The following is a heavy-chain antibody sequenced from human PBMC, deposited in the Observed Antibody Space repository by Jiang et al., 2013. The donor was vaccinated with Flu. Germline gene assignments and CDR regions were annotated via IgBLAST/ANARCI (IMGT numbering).Heavy chain of an antibody. D-gene: IGHD5-18*01. CDR1: GYTFTNYD. Sequence: GAEVKKPGASVKVSCKASGYTFTNYDISWVRQAPGQGLEWMGWISVYNGNTNYAQKFQGRVTMTTDTSTSTAYMELRSLTSDDTAVYYCARDSGHEYTYVFSFRNYNLDVWGQGTTVTVSS. J-gene: IGHJ6*02. CDR2: ISVYNGNT. V-gene: IGHV1-18*01. CDR3: ARDSGHEYTYVFSFRNYNLDV.